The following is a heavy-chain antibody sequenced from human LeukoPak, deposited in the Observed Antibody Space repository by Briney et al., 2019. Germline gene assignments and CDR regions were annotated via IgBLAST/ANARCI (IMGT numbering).Heavy chain of an antibody. Sequence: PGGSLRLSCAASGFTFSSYSMNWVRQAPGKGLEWVAVIWYDGSNKYYADSVKGRFTISRDNSKNTLYLQMNSLRAEDTAVYYCARDSDFWAPENYYGMDVWGKGTTVTVSS. CDR1: GFTFSSYS. CDR2: IWYDGSNK. V-gene: IGHV3-33*08. J-gene: IGHJ6*04. D-gene: IGHD3-3*01. CDR3: ARDSDFWAPENYYGMDV.